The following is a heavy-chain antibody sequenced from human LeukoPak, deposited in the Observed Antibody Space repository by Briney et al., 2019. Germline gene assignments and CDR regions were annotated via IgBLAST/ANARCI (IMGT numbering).Heavy chain of an antibody. V-gene: IGHV3-64*01. CDR2: ISSNGGSR. CDR1: GFTFSSYA. CDR3: ASDDSLLQFGC. J-gene: IGHJ4*02. D-gene: IGHD5-24*01. Sequence: GGSLRLSCAASGFTFSSYAMHWVRQAPGKGLEYVSAISSNGGSRYYANSVKSRCTISRDNSKNTLYLQMGSLRAEDMAVYYCASDDSLLQFGCWGPGTLVTVSS.